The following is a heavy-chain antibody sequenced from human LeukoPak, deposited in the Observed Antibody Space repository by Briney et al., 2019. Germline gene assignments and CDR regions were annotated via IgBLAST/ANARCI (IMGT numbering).Heavy chain of an antibody. V-gene: IGHV4-38-2*02. CDR1: GYFISSGYF. J-gene: IGHJ4*02. CDR2: FGTFYHSGST. D-gene: IGHD2-2*01. CDR3: ARLSKDTVVLPAAMAHYFDY. Sequence: SETLSLTCTVSGYFISSGYFWGWIRQSPGKGLEWIGTFGTFYHSGSTSYSPSLKSRVTISVDTSRNQFSLRLTSVTAADTAVYYCARLSKDTVVLPAAMAHYFDYWGQGTLVTVSS.